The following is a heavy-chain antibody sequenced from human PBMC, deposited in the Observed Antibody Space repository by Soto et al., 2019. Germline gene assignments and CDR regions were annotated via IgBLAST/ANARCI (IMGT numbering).Heavy chain of an antibody. Sequence: QVQLVQSGAEVKKPGASVKVSCKASGYTFTDYAVSWVRQAPGQGLEWMGWISAYNDNITYAQKFQGRVTMTTDTSRSTVDMELRSLRSDDPAVDFCARFVCLSAWGDPWGQGTPVTASS. D-gene: IGHD3-16*01. CDR1: GYTFTDYA. J-gene: IGHJ5*02. CDR2: ISAYNDNI. V-gene: IGHV1-18*01. CDR3: ARFVCLSAWGDP.